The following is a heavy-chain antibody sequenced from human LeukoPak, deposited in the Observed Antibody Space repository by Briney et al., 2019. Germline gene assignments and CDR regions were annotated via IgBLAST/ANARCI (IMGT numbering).Heavy chain of an antibody. J-gene: IGHJ4*02. Sequence: PSQTLSLTCTVSGGSVNYDAYPWSWIRHSAGKALEWIGYTYQPLGPSYNPSLKSRVTISMDTSKRQLFLKLTSVTAADTAVYYCAACTSGSCYSGAPFDWWGQGILVTVSS. CDR1: GGSVNYDAYP. V-gene: IGHV4-30-2*06. CDR3: AACTSGSCYSGAPFDW. D-gene: IGHD3-22*01. CDR2: TYQPLGP.